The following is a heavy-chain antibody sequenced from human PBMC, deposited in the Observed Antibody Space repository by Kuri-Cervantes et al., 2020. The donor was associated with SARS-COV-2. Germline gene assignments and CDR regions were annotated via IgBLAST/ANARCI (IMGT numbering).Heavy chain of an antibody. CDR1: GVSVSHGTYS. CDR2: LDTSGST. V-gene: IGHV4-61*09. CDR3: ARVDVGVPAAILYYYYYYMDV. D-gene: IGHD2-2*02. Sequence: SETLSLTCAVSGVSVSHGTYSWSWIRQPAGKGLEWIGHLDTSGSTNYNPSLKSRVTISVDTSKNQFSLKLSSVTAADTAVYYCARVDVGVPAAILYYYYYYMDVWGKGTTVTVSS. J-gene: IGHJ6*03.